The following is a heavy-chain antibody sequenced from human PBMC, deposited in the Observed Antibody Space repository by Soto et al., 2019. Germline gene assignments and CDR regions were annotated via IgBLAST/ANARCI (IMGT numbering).Heavy chain of an antibody. CDR1: GGSNRRSSDY. J-gene: IGHJ4*02. Sequence: QLQLQESGPVLVKPSETLSLTCTVSGGSNRRSSDYWGWIRQPPGKGLEWIGSIYYSGSTYYNPSLKRRVTISVDTSKHQFALKLSYVTAADTAVYYFASHHRIVVVPATRNYYFDYWGQGTLVTVSS. CDR3: ASHHRIVVVPATRNYYFDY. D-gene: IGHD2-2*01. V-gene: IGHV4-39*01. CDR2: IYYSGST.